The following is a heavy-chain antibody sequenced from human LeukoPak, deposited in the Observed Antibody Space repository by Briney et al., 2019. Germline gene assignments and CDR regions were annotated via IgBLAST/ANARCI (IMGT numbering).Heavy chain of an antibody. CDR3: GRGKVATTY. CDR2: VSGSGDTT. D-gene: IGHD1-1*01. CDR1: GFTFNSYA. V-gene: IGHV3-23*01. J-gene: IGHJ4*02. Sequence: PGGSLRLSCAASGFTFNSYAMNWVRQAPGKGLEWVSTVSGSGDTTYYRDSVKGRFTISRDNFKNTLYLYMDSLRTEDTAIYYCGRGKVATTYWGQGALVTVSS.